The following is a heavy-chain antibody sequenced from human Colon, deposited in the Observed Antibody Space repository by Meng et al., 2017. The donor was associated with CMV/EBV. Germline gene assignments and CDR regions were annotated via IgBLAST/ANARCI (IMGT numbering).Heavy chain of an antibody. D-gene: IGHD4-17*01. CDR1: GFSLTTRGVG. CDR2: IYWDDDK. V-gene: IGHV2-5*02. J-gene: IGHJ4*02. Sequence: QITVKEAGPALVKPTQTPTLTCTFSGFSLTTRGVGVGWIRQPPGKNLEWLALIYWDDDKRYSPSLKNRLTITKDTSKNQVVLTMTNMDPGDTGTYYGAHRGDGDYVFDFWGQGALVTVSS. CDR3: AHRGDGDYVFDF.